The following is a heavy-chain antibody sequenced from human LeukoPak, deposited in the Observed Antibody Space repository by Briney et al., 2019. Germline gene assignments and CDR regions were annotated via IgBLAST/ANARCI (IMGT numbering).Heavy chain of an antibody. CDR3: ARDRQIAY. CDR1: GFTFSNYW. V-gene: IGHV3-7*01. Sequence: HPGGSLRLPCAASGFTFSNYWLTWVRQAPGQGLEWVANIKQDGSEKHYVDSVKGRFTISRDNAKNSLYLQMNSLRAEDTAVYYCARDRQIAYWGQGTLVTVSS. CDR2: IKQDGSEK. J-gene: IGHJ4*02.